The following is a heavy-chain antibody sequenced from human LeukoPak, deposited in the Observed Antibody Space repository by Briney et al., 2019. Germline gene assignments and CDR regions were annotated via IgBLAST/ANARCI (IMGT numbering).Heavy chain of an antibody. J-gene: IGHJ4*02. V-gene: IGHV3-72*01. CDR1: GFTFSDHY. CDR3: ARVGRWEVLGAYDY. CDR2: IRNTANSVST. Sequence: PGGALRLSCAASGFTFSDHYMDWVRQAPGKGLEVVGRIRNTANSVSTAYAASWRGRCSISRDGSKTSLYLQMNSLKSEDTAVYYCARVGRWEVLGAYDYWGQGTLVTVSS. D-gene: IGHD1-26*01.